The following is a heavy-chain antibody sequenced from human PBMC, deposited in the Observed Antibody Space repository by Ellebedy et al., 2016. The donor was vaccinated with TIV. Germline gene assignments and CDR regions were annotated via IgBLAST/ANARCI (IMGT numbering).Heavy chain of an antibody. Sequence: AASVKVSCKASGYTITSNAINWLRQAPGQGLEWMGWINTNTGKPKYAQGLTGRFVFSLDTSVSTAYLQISSLKAEDTAVYYCAKLEGSVWTSQFDPWGQGTLVTVSS. CDR2: INTNTGKP. D-gene: IGHD3-3*01. CDR3: AKLEGSVWTSQFDP. J-gene: IGHJ5*02. CDR1: GYTITSNA. V-gene: IGHV7-4-1*02.